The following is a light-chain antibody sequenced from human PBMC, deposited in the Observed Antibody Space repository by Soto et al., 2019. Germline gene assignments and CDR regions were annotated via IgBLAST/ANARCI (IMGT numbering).Light chain of an antibody. Sequence: EIVLTQSPGTLSLSPGERATLSCRASQSFSSSYLAWYQQKPGQAPRLLIYGASRRATGIPDRFSGSGSGTDFTLTISRLEPEDFAVYYCQQYGSSPRTFGQGTKVDIK. J-gene: IGKJ1*01. V-gene: IGKV3-20*01. CDR1: QSFSSSY. CDR3: QQYGSSPRT. CDR2: GAS.